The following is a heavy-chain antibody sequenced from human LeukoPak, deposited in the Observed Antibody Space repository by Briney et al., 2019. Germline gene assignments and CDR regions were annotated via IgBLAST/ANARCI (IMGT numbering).Heavy chain of an antibody. CDR1: GYTFTSYY. CDR2: IDPSGGSR. J-gene: IGHJ4*02. V-gene: IGHV1-46*01. D-gene: IGHD5-18*01. Sequence: ASVKVSSKASGYTFTSYYIHWMRRAPGQGLEWMGVIDPSGGSRSFAQKFQGRVTMTRDTSTSTVYMELSSLRSEDTAVYYCANDDTAIGPFDYWGQGTLVTVSS. CDR3: ANDDTAIGPFDY.